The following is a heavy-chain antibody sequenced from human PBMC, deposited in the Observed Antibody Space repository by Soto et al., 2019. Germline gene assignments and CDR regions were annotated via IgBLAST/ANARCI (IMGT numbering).Heavy chain of an antibody. D-gene: IGHD1-26*01. Sequence: PGGSLRLSCAASGFTFSSYGMHWVRQAPGKGLEWVAVISYDGSNKYYADSVKGRFTISRDNSKNTLYLQMNSLRAEDTAVYYCAKDLGATQFDYWGQGTLVTVSS. CDR2: ISYDGSNK. CDR3: AKDLGATQFDY. J-gene: IGHJ4*02. CDR1: GFTFSSYG. V-gene: IGHV3-30*18.